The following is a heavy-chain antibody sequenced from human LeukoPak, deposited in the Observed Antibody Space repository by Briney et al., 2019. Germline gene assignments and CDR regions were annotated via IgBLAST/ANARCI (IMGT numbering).Heavy chain of an antibody. D-gene: IGHD4-17*01. CDR2: ISGSGGST. CDR3: AKVYSRTTVTFFDY. CDR1: GFTFNTYA. Sequence: GGSLRLSCAASGFTFNTYAMSWVRQAPGKGLEWVSAISGSGGSTYYADSVKGRFTISRDNSKNTLYLQMNSLRAEDTAVYYCAKVYSRTTVTFFDYWGQGTLVTVSS. V-gene: IGHV3-23*01. J-gene: IGHJ4*02.